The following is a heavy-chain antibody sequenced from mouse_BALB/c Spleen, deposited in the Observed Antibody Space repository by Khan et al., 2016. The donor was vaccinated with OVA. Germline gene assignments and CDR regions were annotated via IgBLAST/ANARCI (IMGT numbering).Heavy chain of an antibody. CDR2: IYPGTDNT. V-gene: IGHV1-76*01. J-gene: IGHJ2*01. Sequence: QVQLKQSGAELVRPGASVKLSCKTSGYIFTSYWIHWVKQRSGQGLEWIARIYPGTDNTYYNENLKDKATLTADKSSSTAYMQLSSVKSEDSAVYFCAREEALYDFHYWGQGTTLTVSS. CDR3: AREEALYDFHY. CDR1: GYIFTSYW. D-gene: IGHD2-14*01.